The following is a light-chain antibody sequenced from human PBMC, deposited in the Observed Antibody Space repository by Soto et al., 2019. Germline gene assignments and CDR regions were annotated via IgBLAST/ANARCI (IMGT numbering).Light chain of an antibody. CDR2: GAS. CDR1: QSVSNN. V-gene: IGKV3D-15*01. Sequence: EIVMTQSPATLSVSPGERATLSCRASQSVSNNYLAWYQQKPGQAPRLLIYGASSRATGIPDRFSGSRSGTEFTLTINSLQSEDFAVYYCQRYNNWPLTFGGGTKVDIK. CDR3: QRYNNWPLT. J-gene: IGKJ4*01.